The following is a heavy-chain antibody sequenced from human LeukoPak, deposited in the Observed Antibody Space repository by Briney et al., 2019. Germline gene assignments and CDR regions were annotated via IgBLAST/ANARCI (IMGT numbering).Heavy chain of an antibody. J-gene: IGHJ4*02. D-gene: IGHD6-19*01. CDR1: GFTFSSFG. Sequence: GRSLRLSCAASGFTFSSFGMHWVRQAPGKGLEWVAVIWYDGSNKYYADSVKGRFTISRDNSKNTLYLQMNSLRAEDTAVYYCAKDAKQSRGWLDYWGQGTLVTVSS. CDR3: AKDAKQSRGWLDY. CDR2: IWYDGSNK. V-gene: IGHV3-33*06.